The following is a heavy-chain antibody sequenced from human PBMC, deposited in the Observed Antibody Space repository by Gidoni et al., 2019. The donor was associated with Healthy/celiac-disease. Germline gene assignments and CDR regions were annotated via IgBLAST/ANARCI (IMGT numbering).Heavy chain of an antibody. Sequence: QVQLQESGPGLVKPSQTLSLTCTVSGGSIRSGDFYWRWIRQPPGKGLEWIGYIYYSGSTYYNPSLKSRVTISVDTSKNQFSLKLSSVTAADTAVYYCARTPHYYDTRYWYFDLWGRGTLVTVSS. CDR2: IYYSGST. CDR1: GGSIRSGDFY. J-gene: IGHJ2*01. V-gene: IGHV4-30-4*01. CDR3: ARTPHYYDTRYWYFDL. D-gene: IGHD3-22*01.